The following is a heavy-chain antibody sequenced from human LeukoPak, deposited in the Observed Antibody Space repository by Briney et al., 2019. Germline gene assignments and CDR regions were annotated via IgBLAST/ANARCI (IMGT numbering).Heavy chain of an antibody. CDR3: ARERSDIDAFDI. CDR2: IYYSGST. Sequence: PSETLSLTCTVSGGSISSGDYCWSWIRQPPGKGLEWIGYIYYSGSTYYNPSLKSRVTISVDTSKNQFSLKLSSVTAADTAVYYCARERSDIDAFDIWGQGTMVTVSS. CDR1: GGSISSGDYC. V-gene: IGHV4-30-4*01. J-gene: IGHJ3*02.